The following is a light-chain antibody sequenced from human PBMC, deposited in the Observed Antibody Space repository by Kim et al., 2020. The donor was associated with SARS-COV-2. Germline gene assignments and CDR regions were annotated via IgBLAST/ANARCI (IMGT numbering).Light chain of an antibody. V-gene: IGLV1-44*01. CDR2: SNN. CDR1: SSNFGSNT. CDR3: AAWDDSLNGFYV. Sequence: SGTVSWSGSSSNFGSNTVNWYQQRPGTAPKLLIYSNNQRPSGVPDRFSGSKSGTSASLAISGLQSEDEADYYCAAWDDSLNGFYVFGTGTKVTVL. J-gene: IGLJ1*01.